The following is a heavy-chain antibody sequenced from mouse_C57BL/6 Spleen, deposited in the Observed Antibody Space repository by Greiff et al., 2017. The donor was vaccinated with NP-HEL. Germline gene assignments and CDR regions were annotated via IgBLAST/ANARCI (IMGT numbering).Heavy chain of an antibody. D-gene: IGHD1-3*01. CDR2: IYPSDSET. CDR1: GYTFTSYW. V-gene: IGHV1-61*01. CDR3: AVDNNWYFDV. Sequence: VQLQQPGAELVRPGSSVKLSCKASGYTFTSYWMDWVKQRPGQGLEWIGNIYPSDSETHYNQKFKDKATLTVDKSSSTAYMQLSSLTSEDSAVYYCAVDNNWYFDVWGTGTTVTVSS. J-gene: IGHJ1*03.